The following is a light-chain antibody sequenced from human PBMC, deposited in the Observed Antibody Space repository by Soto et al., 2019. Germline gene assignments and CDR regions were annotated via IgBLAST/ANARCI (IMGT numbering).Light chain of an antibody. V-gene: IGKV1-12*01. Sequence: IQMTQSPSSVSASVGDRVTISCRASEDLNSRLAWYQQKPGNAPKLLIYAAFILQSGVPSRFRGYRAQAGVAGAMSTLQPEDFRTYYSQQAGSFRITGGQGTGLEIK. CDR2: AAF. CDR1: EDLNSR. CDR3: QQAGSFRIT. J-gene: IGKJ5*01.